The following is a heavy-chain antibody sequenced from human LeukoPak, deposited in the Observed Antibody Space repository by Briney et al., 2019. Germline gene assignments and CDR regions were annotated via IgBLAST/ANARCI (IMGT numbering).Heavy chain of an antibody. V-gene: IGHV1-18*01. D-gene: IGHD1-26*01. J-gene: IGHJ5*02. CDR3: ARLSGTYRSWFDP. CDR2: ISAYNGNT. CDR1: GYTFTSYG. Sequence: VASVTVSCKASGYTFTSYGISWVRQAPGQGLEWMGWISAYNGNTNYAQKLQGRVTLTTDTSTSTAYMELRSLRSDDTAVYYCARLSGTYRSWFDPWGQGTLVTVSS.